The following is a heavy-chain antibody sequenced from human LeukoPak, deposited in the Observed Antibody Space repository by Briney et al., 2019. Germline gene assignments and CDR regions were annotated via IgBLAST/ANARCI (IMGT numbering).Heavy chain of an antibody. Sequence: TSETLSLTCTVSGGSISSYYWSWIRQPPGKGLEWIGYIYYSGGTNYNPSLKSRVTISVDTSKNQFSLKLSSVTAADTAVYYCARERWLQPNDHLDFDYWGQGTLVTVSS. CDR1: GGSISSYY. V-gene: IGHV4-59*01. CDR3: ARERWLQPNDHLDFDY. D-gene: IGHD5-24*01. CDR2: IYYSGGT. J-gene: IGHJ4*02.